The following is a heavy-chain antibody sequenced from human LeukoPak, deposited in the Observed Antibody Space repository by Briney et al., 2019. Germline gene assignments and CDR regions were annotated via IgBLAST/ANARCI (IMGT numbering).Heavy chain of an antibody. J-gene: IGHJ5*02. D-gene: IGHD3-22*01. Sequence: KASETLSLTCTVSGGSISSYYWSWIRQPPGKGLEWIGYIYYSGSTNYNPSLKSRVTISVDTSKNQFSLKLSSVTAADTAVYYCARDQIDSSGYYYSNWFDPWGQGTLVTVSS. CDR1: GGSISSYY. CDR3: ARDQIDSSGYYYSNWFDP. CDR2: IYYSGST. V-gene: IGHV4-59*01.